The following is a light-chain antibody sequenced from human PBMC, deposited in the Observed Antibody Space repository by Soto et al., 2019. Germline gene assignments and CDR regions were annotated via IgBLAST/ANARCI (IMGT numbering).Light chain of an antibody. V-gene: IGKV3-20*01. J-gene: IGKJ1*01. CDR3: QHYDISSWT. Sequence: EIVLTQSPGTLSLSPGERGTLSCRASQRFGSSNLAWYQQKPGQAPRLLIYSTSSRATGIPDRFSGTGSGTDFTLTISSLQPEDFAVYYCQHYDISSWTCGRGTKGDIK. CDR2: STS. CDR1: QRFGSSN.